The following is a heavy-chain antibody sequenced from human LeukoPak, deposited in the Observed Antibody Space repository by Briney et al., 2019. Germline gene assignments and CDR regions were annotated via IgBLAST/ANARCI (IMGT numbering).Heavy chain of an antibody. CDR3: ARKLRGRNNWFDP. Sequence: GSLRLSCAASGFTFSSYWMSWVRQPPGKGLEWIGEINHSGNTNYNPSLKSRVTISVDTSKNQFSLKLSSVTAADTAVYYCARKLRGRNNWFDPWGQGTLVTVSS. J-gene: IGHJ5*02. CDR1: GFTFSSYW. CDR2: INHSGNT. V-gene: IGHV4-34*01. D-gene: IGHD1-7*01.